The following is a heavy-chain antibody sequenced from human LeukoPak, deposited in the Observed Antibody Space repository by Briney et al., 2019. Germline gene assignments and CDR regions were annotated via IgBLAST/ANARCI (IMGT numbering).Heavy chain of an antibody. J-gene: IGHJ4*02. D-gene: IGHD2-2*01. CDR1: GYTFATSG. V-gene: IGHV1-18*01. Sequence: GAPVKVSCKASGYTFATSGISWVRQAPGQGLEWMGWIGAYNGNTNYVQKFQGRVTITTETSTSTAYMEMRSLRSDDTAMYYCARDHQYDFDYWGQGTLVAVSS. CDR2: IGAYNGNT. CDR3: ARDHQYDFDY.